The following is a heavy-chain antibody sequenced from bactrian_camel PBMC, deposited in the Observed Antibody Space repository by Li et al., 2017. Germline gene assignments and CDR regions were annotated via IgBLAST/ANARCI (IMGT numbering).Heavy chain of an antibody. Sequence: VQLVESGGGLVQPGGSLTPSCAASGFIFSNYWMHWARQAPGKGLEWVSTINNDGSTTTYGDSVKGRFAISRDNAKNTVALQMNNLKSEDTALYYCATGRDYSDYVLPFNDWGQGTQVTVS. V-gene: IGHV3S1*01. CDR3: ATGRDYSDYVLPFND. CDR1: GFIFSNYW. CDR2: INNDGSTT. D-gene: IGHD4*01. J-gene: IGHJ4*01.